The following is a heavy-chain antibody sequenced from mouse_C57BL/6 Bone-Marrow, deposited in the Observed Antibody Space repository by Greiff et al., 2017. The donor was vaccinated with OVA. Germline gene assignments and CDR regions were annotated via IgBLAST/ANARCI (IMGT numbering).Heavy chain of an antibody. Sequence: VQLQQSGAELVRPGASVKLSCTASGFNIKDDYMHWVKQRPGQGLEWIGWIDPENGDTEYASKFQGKATITADTSSNTAYLQLSSLTSEDTAVYYCTTTFFDYWGQGTTLTVSS. CDR3: TTTFFDY. J-gene: IGHJ2*01. V-gene: IGHV14-4*01. CDR2: IDPENGDT. CDR1: GFNIKDDY.